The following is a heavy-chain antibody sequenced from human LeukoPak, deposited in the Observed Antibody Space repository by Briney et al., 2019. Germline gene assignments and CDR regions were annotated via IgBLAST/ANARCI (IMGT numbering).Heavy chain of an antibody. CDR2: IYYSGST. D-gene: IGHD1-26*01. CDR1: GGSISSYY. CDR3: ARTVGATPGGAFDI. V-gene: IGHV4-59*01. Sequence: SETLSLTCTVSGGSISSYYWSWIRQPPGKGLEWIGYIYYSGSTNYNPSLKSRVTISVDTSKNQFSLKPSSVTAADTAVYYCARTVGATPGGAFDIWGQGTMVTVSS. J-gene: IGHJ3*02.